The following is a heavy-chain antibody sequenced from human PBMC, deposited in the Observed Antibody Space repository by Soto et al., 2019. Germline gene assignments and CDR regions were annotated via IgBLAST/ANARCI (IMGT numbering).Heavy chain of an antibody. CDR1: GFSFSSYD. J-gene: IGHJ4*02. CDR3: AKDRAPRVAAFDY. Sequence: PGGSLRLSCAASGFSFSSYDMHWVRQAPGKGLEWVAVISHDGSYQYYGDSVKGRFTISRDKSKNTLYLQMNSLRAEDTAVYYSAKDRAPRVAAFDYWGQGTLVTVSS. CDR2: ISHDGSYQ. V-gene: IGHV3-30*18. D-gene: IGHD6-19*01.